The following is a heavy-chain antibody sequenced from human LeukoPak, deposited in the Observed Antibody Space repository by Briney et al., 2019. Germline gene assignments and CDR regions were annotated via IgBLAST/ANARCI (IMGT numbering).Heavy chain of an antibody. CDR3: AKSGTDPRGYNWFDP. J-gene: IGHJ5*02. Sequence: PGGSLRLSCAASGFTFSSYEMNWVRQAPGKGLEWVSYISSSGSTIYYADSVKGRFTISRDNSKNSLYLQMNSLRTEDTALYYCAKSGTDPRGYNWFDPWGQGTLVTVSS. V-gene: IGHV3-48*03. D-gene: IGHD3-10*01. CDR2: ISSSGSTI. CDR1: GFTFSSYE.